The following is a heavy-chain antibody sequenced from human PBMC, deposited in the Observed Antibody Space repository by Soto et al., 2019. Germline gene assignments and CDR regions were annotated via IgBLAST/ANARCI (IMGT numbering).Heavy chain of an antibody. CDR1: GYSFTSYW. CDR3: ARHLAVAARYGMDV. J-gene: IGHJ6*02. V-gene: IGHV5-10-1*04. Sequence: GESLKISCKGSGYSFTSYWIGWVRQMPGKGLEWMGRIDPSDSYTNYSPSFQGQVTISADKSISTAYLQWSSLKASDTAMYYCARHLAVAARYGMDVWGQGTTVTVSS. CDR2: IDPSDSYT. D-gene: IGHD6-19*01.